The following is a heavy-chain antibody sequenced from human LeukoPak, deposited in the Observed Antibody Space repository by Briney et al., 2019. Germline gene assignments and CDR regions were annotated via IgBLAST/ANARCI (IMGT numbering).Heavy chain of an antibody. J-gene: IGHJ4*02. V-gene: IGHV3-7*03. CDR1: PGITFSDYW. Sequence: GGSLRLSCAASPGITFSDYWMNWVRQAPGKGLEWVGIIRQDGRETLYLDSVRGRFTISRDNARSSVYLEINSLRAEDTAVYYCVGGIGWQPDYWGQGTLVTVSS. D-gene: IGHD6-19*01. CDR3: VGGIGWQPDY. CDR2: IRQDGRET.